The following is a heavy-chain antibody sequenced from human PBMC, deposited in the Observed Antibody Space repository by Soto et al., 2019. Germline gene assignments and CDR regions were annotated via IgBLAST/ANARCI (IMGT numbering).Heavy chain of an antibody. CDR2: IWYDGSNK. V-gene: IGHV3-33*01. CDR1: GFDFGTYG. CDR3: ARAVGPFDF. Sequence: AGGSLRLSCEASGFDFGTYGMHWVRQAPGKGLEWVAVIWYDGSNKYYADSVKGRFTISRDNSKDTLYLQMNSLRVEDTAVFYCARAVGPFDFWGQGTLVTVSS. J-gene: IGHJ4*02.